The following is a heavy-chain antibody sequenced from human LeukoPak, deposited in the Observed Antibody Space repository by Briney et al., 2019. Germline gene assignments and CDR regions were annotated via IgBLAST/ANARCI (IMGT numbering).Heavy chain of an antibody. D-gene: IGHD3-3*01. CDR3: ARGWGDFWCAVEAFDI. CDR1: GGSISSYY. V-gene: IGHV4-4*07. J-gene: IGHJ3*02. Sequence: PSETLSLTCTVSGGSISSYYWSWIRQPAGKGLEWIGRIYTSGSTNYNPSLKSRVTMSVDTSKNQFSLKLSSVTAADTAVYYCARGWGDFWCAVEAFDIWGQGTMVTVSS. CDR2: IYTSGST.